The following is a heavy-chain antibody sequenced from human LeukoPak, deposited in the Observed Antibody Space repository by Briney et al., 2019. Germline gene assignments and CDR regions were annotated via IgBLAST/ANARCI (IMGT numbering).Heavy chain of an antibody. CDR3: ARDSSEFRSLIPH. D-gene: IGHD2-21*01. CDR2: IIPIFGTA. CDR1: GGTFSSYA. Sequence: SVKVSCKASGGTFSSYAISWVRQAPGQGLEWMGGIIPIFGTAKYAQKFQGRVTITADESTSTAYMELSSLRSEDTAVYYCARDSSEFRSLIPHWGQGTLVTVSS. J-gene: IGHJ1*01. V-gene: IGHV1-69*13.